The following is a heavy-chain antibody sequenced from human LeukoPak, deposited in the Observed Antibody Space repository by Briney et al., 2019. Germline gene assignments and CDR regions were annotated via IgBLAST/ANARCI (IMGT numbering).Heavy chain of an antibody. J-gene: IGHJ3*02. V-gene: IGHV1-2*02. CDR2: INPDSGAT. Sequence: ASVKVSCKASGGTFSSYAISWVRQAPGQGLEWMGWINPDSGATNYAQEFEGRVTLTRDTSITTSYMELTRLRSDDTAVYYCARGTRGGAFAIWGQGTMVTVSS. CDR3: ARGTRGGAFAI. CDR1: GGTFSSYA.